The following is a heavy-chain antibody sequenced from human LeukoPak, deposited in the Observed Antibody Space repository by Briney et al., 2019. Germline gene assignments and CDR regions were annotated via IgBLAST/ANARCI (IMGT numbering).Heavy chain of an antibody. CDR2: INAGNGNT. CDR3: ARDTQGRLITVVRGVIDY. Sequence: ASVKVSCKASGYTFTSYAMHWVRQAPGQRLEWMGWINAGNGNTKYSQKFQGRVTITRDTSASTAYMELSSLRSEDTAVYYCARDTQGRLITVVRGVIDYWGQGTLVTVSS. J-gene: IGHJ4*02. V-gene: IGHV1-3*01. CDR1: GYTFTSYA. D-gene: IGHD3-10*01.